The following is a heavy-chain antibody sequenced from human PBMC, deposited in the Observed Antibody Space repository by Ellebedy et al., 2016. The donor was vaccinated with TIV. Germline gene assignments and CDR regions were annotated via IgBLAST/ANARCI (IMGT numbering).Heavy chain of an antibody. V-gene: IGHV1-2*02. CDR3: ATGNGDYQLARDYYGVAV. Sequence: ASVKVSCXASEYTLSGQSVHWVRQAPGQGLEWMGWITPNTGATNSAQSFQRRLTMTWDTSSGTAYMELSTLTSDDTAVYYCATGNGDYQLARDYYGVAVWGQGTTVTVSS. CDR1: EYTLSGQS. D-gene: IGHD1-1*01. J-gene: IGHJ6*02. CDR2: ITPNTGAT.